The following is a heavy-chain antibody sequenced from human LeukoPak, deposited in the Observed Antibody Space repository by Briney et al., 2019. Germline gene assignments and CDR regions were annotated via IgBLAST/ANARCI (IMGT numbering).Heavy chain of an antibody. J-gene: IGHJ4*02. CDR1: GYTFTGYY. CDR3: AREGHYDILTGYYSSVLDY. D-gene: IGHD3-9*01. CDR2: INPNSGGT. V-gene: IGHV1-2*02. Sequence: ASVKVSCKASGYTFTGYYMHWVRQAPGQGLEWMGWINPNSGGTNYAQKFQGRVTMTRDTSISTAYMELGRLRSDDTAVYYCAREGHYDILTGYYSSVLDYWGQGTLVTVSS.